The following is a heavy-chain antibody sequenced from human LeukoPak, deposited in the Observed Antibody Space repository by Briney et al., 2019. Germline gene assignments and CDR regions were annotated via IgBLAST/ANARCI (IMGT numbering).Heavy chain of an antibody. CDR2: IIPIFGTA. CDR3: ARVSGGASYYYYYYMDV. J-gene: IGHJ6*03. V-gene: IGHV1-69*13. CDR1: GGTFSSYA. D-gene: IGHD1-26*01. Sequence: SVKVSCKASGGTFSSYAISWVRQAPGQGLEWMGGIIPIFGTANYAQKFQGRVTITADESTSTAYMELSSLRSEDKAVYYCARVSGGASYYYYYYMDVWGKGTTVTVSS.